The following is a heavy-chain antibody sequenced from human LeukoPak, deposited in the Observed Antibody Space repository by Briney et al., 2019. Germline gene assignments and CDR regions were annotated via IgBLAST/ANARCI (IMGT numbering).Heavy chain of an antibody. J-gene: IGHJ4*02. Sequence: GASVKVSCKTSGYNFFKYAIHWVRQAPGQRFEWMGWIDGGNSDTRFSQKFQDRVSFTRDTFATTVYMELTSLRSEDTAVYCCARDQSRDIRVDFDYWGQGTLVIVSS. CDR2: IDGGNSDT. CDR1: GYNFFKYA. V-gene: IGHV1-3*01. D-gene: IGHD5-24*01. CDR3: ARDQSRDIRVDFDY.